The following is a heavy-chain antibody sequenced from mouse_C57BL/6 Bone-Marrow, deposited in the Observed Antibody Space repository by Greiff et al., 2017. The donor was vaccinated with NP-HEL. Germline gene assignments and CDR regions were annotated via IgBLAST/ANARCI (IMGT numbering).Heavy chain of an antibody. D-gene: IGHD1-1*01. J-gene: IGHJ3*01. CDR3: TIYYYGSSPRAY. CDR2: IRLKSDNYAT. Sequence: DVMLVESGGGLVQPGGSMKLSCVASGFTFSNYWMNWVRQSPEKGLEWVAQIRLKSDNYATHYAESVKGRFTISRDDSKSSVYLQMNNLRAEDTGIYYCTIYYYGSSPRAYWGQGTLVTVSA. CDR1: GFTFSNYW. V-gene: IGHV6-3*01.